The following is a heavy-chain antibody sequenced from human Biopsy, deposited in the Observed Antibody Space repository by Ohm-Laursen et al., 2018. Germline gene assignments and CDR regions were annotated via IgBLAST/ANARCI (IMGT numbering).Heavy chain of an antibody. Sequence: SLRLSCAASGFIFDDYAMHWVRQAPGKGLEWVSGISWNSDSIGYADSVKGRFTISRDNAKNSLYLQMNSLRSEDTALYYCAKDRYPSSWHYYYGMDVRGQGTTVTVSS. D-gene: IGHD6-13*01. CDR1: GFIFDDYA. J-gene: IGHJ6*02. V-gene: IGHV3-9*01. CDR3: AKDRYPSSWHYYYGMDV. CDR2: ISWNSDSI.